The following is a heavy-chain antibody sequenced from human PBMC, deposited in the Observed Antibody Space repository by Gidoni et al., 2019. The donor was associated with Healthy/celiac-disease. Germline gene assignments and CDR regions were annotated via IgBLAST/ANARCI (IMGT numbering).Heavy chain of an antibody. J-gene: IGHJ4*02. CDR1: SGSISSHY. CDR2: IYYSGGT. CDR3: ASTGIGIAGRSWEFDH. Sequence: QVQLQESGPGLMKPSETLSLTCTVSSGSISSHYWSWVRQPPGKGLEWIGYIYYSGGTNYNPSLRSRATISLDTSKNQFSLKLSSVTAADTAVYYCASTGIGIAGRSWEFDHWGQGTLVTVSS. V-gene: IGHV4-59*08. D-gene: IGHD6-6*01.